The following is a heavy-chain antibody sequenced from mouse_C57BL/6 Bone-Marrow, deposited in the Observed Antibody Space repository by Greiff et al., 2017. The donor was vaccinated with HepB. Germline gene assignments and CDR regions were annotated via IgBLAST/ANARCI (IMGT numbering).Heavy chain of an antibody. CDR3: ARGVVEDAMDY. CDR2: ISDGGSYT. D-gene: IGHD1-1*01. Sequence: EVHLVESGGGLVKPGGSLKLSCAASGFTFSSYAMSWVRQTPEKRLEWVATISDGGSYTYYPDNVKGRFTISRDNAKNNLYLQMSHLKSEDTAMYYCARGVVEDAMDYWGQGTSVTVSS. CDR1: GFTFSSYA. V-gene: IGHV5-4*01. J-gene: IGHJ4*01.